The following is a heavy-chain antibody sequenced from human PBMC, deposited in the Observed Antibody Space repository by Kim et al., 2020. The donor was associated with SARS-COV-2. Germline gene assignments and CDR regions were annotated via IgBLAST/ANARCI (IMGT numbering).Heavy chain of an antibody. J-gene: IGHJ6*02. CDR3: ARPLKVGATGMGFYYYGMDV. CDR2: IDHSGSS. V-gene: IGHV4-34*01. D-gene: IGHD1-26*01. Sequence: SETLSLTCGVYDGSFSGYPWTWIRQPPGKGLEWIGEIDHSGSSNYNPSLKSRVTLSVDTSKKQFSLKLTSVTAADTAVYYCARPLKVGATGMGFYYYGMDVWGQGTTVTVSS. CDR1: DGSFSGYP.